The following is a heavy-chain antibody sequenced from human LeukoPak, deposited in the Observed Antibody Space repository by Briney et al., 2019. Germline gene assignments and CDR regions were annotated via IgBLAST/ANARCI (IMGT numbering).Heavy chain of an antibody. CDR2: INDSGGST. D-gene: IGHD3-10*01. J-gene: IGHJ4*02. Sequence: PGGSLRLSCAASGFTFSNYAMSWVRQAPGKGLEWVSAINDSGGSTYYADSVKGRFTISRDNSKNTLYLQMNSLRAKDTAVYYCVKDPLWSTFDYWGQGTLVTVSS. CDR1: GFTFSNYA. CDR3: VKDPLWSTFDY. V-gene: IGHV3-23*01.